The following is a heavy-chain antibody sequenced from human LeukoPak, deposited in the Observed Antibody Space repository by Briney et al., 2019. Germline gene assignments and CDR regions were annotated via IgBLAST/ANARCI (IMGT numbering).Heavy chain of an antibody. CDR3: ARDQQYYYDSSGYSGVGFDP. CDR2: IYYSGST. CDR1: GGSFSGYY. V-gene: IGHV4-34*01. J-gene: IGHJ5*02. Sequence: SETLSLTCAVYGGSFSGYYWSWIRQPPGKGLEWIGSIYYSGSTYYNPSLKSRVTISVDTSKNQFSLKLSSVTAADTAVYYCARDQQYYYDSSGYSGVGFDPWGQGTLVTVSS. D-gene: IGHD3-22*01.